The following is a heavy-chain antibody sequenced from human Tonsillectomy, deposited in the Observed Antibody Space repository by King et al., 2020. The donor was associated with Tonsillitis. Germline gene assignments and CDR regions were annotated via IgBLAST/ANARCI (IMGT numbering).Heavy chain of an antibody. CDR2: IRSKANTYAT. CDR3: TKAAITTAAFDI. D-gene: IGHD3-22*01. CDR1: GFTFSGSA. J-gene: IGHJ3*02. V-gene: IGHV3-73*01. Sequence: VQLVESGGGLVQPGGSLKLSCAASGFTFSGSAMHWVRQASGKGLEWVGRIRSKANTYATAYAASAKGRFTISRDDSKNTAYLQMNSLKTEDTAVYYCTKAAITTAAFDIWGQGTMVTVSS.